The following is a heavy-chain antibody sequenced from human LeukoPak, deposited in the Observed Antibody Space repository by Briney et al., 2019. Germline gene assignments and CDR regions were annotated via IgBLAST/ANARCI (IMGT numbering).Heavy chain of an antibody. CDR2: ISANSGDT. Sequence: ASVKVSCKPSGYSFTRKGISWVRQAPGQGLEWMAWISANSGDTKFAQNFQDRVTLTTDTSTSTAYMELRSLRSDDTAVYYCARDVDSAFDYWGQGTLVTVSS. J-gene: IGHJ4*02. V-gene: IGHV1-18*01. CDR3: ARDVDSAFDY. CDR1: GYSFTRKG. D-gene: IGHD3-9*01.